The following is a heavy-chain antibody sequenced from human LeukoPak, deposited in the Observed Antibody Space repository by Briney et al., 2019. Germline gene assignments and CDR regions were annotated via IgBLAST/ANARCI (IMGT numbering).Heavy chain of an antibody. V-gene: IGHV4-59*11. CDR2: IYYSGST. CDR1: GGSISSHY. D-gene: IGHD2-2*01. J-gene: IGHJ3*02. Sequence: SETLSLTCTVSGGSISSHYWSWIRQPPGKGLERIGYIYYSGSTNYNPSLRSRVTISVDTSKNQFSLKLSSVTAADTAVYYCARDRGATAAIYDAFDIWGQGTMVTVSS. CDR3: ARDRGATAAIYDAFDI.